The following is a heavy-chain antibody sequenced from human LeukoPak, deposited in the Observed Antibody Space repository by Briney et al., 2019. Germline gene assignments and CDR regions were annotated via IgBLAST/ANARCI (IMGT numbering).Heavy chain of an antibody. Sequence: SETPSLTCTVSGGSISGSSYYWGWIRQPPGKGLEWIGSIYYSGSTYYNPSLKSRVTISVDTSKNQFSLKLSSVTAADTAVYYCARHMGYCSSTSCIWGVIDWFDPWGQGTLVTVSS. V-gene: IGHV4-39*01. CDR3: ARHMGYCSSTSCIWGVIDWFDP. CDR1: GGSISGSSYY. J-gene: IGHJ5*02. CDR2: IYYSGST. D-gene: IGHD2-2*01.